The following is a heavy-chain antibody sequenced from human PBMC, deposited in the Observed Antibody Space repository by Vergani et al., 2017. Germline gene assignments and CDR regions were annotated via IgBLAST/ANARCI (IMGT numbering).Heavy chain of an antibody. J-gene: IGHJ2*01. CDR1: GFTFQAFA. V-gene: IGHV3-9*01. CDR2: IDRNYGVK. D-gene: IGHD3-16*01. CDR3: VKDNDYDADGPFDL. Sequence: VEAGGGLVQPGGSLRLSCTASGFTFQAFAFQRVRQVSGRGLEWVSGIDRNYGVKNGNSFEGRFSISRDNAKKAVFLQMNNLRHEDTALYFCVKDNDYDADGPFDLWGRGTLVTVSS.